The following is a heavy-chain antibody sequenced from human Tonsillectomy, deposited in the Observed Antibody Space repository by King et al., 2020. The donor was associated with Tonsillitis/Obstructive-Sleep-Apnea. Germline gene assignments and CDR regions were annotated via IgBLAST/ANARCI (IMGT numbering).Heavy chain of an antibody. J-gene: IGHJ4*02. V-gene: IGHV3-43*01. Sequence: VQLVESGGVVVQPGGSLRLSCAASGFTFDDYTMHWVRQAPGKGLDGVSFISWGGGSKNYADSVKGRFTIARDNSKNYLYLQMNSLRTEDTALYYCAKDMGYSSGWYGYYFDYWGQGTLVTVSS. CDR2: ISWGGGSK. D-gene: IGHD6-19*01. CDR3: AKDMGYSSGWYGYYFDY. CDR1: GFTFDDYT.